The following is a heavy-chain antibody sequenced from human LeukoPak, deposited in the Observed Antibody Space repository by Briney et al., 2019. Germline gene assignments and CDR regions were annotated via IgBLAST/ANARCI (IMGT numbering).Heavy chain of an antibody. V-gene: IGHV3-74*01. CDR1: GLIFSSSW. J-gene: IGHJ6*04. CDR2: INSDGSST. D-gene: IGHD2-21*01. Sequence: GGSVRLSCAVSGLIFSSSWMHWVRQAPGKGLVWVSHINSDGSSTIYADSVKGRFTISRDNAKNTLYLQMHRLRAEDTAVYFCARDYSYAMNVWGKGTTVTVSS. CDR3: ARDYSYAMNV.